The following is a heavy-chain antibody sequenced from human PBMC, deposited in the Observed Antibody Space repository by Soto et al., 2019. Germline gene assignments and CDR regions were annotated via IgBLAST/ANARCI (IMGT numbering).Heavy chain of an antibody. J-gene: IGHJ5*02. D-gene: IGHD6-13*01. V-gene: IGHV3-23*01. CDR3: AKRGHSTSWYWFDP. CDR1: AFTFTNDA. Sequence: GGSLRLSCAASAFTFTNDAMSWVRQAPGKGLEWVSSISGSGGSTYYADSVQGRFTISRDNSNNTLYLQMDSLRAEDTAVYFCAKRGHSTSWYWFDPWGQGTQVTVSS. CDR2: ISGSGGST.